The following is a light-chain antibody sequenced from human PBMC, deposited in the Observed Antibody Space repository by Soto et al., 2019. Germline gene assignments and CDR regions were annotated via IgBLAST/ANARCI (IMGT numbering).Light chain of an antibody. CDR2: DVS. J-gene: IGLJ1*01. V-gene: IGLV2-14*03. CDR1: SSDVGGYNF. Sequence: CALTQPASVAGSPGQSVTISCAGTSSDVGGYNFVSWYQQHPGKAPQLMIYDVSSRPSGVSNRFSGSKSGNTASLTISGLQAEDEADYYCSSYTSSYTYVFGTGTRSPS. CDR3: SSYTSSYTYV.